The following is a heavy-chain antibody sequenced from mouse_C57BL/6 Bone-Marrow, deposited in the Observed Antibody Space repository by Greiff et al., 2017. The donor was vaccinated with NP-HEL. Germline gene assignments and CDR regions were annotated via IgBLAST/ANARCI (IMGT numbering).Heavy chain of an antibody. Sequence: KQRPGQGLEWIGNIYPSDSETHYNQKFKDKATLTVDKSSSTAYMQLSSLTSEDSAVYYCARGGWLLRGYYAMDYWGQGTSVTVSS. D-gene: IGHD2-3*01. J-gene: IGHJ4*01. V-gene: IGHV1-61*01. CDR3: ARGGWLLRGYYAMDY. CDR2: IYPSDSET.